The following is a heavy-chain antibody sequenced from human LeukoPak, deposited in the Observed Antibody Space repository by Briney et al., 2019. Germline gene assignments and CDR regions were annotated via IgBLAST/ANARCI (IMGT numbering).Heavy chain of an antibody. Sequence: PGGSLRLSCAASGFTFSDYYMSWIRQAPGKGLEWVSYISSSGSTIYYADSVKGRFTISRDNAKNSLYLQMNSLRAEDTAVYYCASPGPYCSSTSCYSQFDPWGQGTLVTVSS. J-gene: IGHJ5*02. D-gene: IGHD2-2*02. CDR3: ASPGPYCSSTSCYSQFDP. CDR2: ISSSGSTI. V-gene: IGHV3-11*04. CDR1: GFTFSDYY.